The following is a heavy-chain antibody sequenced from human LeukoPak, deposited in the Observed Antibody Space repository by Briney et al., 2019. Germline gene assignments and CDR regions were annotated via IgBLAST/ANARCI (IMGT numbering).Heavy chain of an antibody. V-gene: IGHV4-39*07. J-gene: IGHJ4*02. D-gene: IGHD3-22*01. CDR3: ARGLRGEDSSKDVDY. Sequence: SETLSLTCTVSGGSINSNNYYWGWIRQPPGKGLEWIGSIYSSGSAYYNPSLKSRVTISVDTSRNQFSLKLSSVTAADTAVYYCARGLRGEDSSKDVDYWGQGTLVTVSS. CDR2: IYSSGSA. CDR1: GGSINSNNYY.